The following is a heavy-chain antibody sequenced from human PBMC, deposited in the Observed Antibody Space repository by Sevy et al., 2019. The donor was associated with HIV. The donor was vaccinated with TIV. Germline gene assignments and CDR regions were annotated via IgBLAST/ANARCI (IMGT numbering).Heavy chain of an antibody. Sequence: ASVKVSCKASGYTFTSYGISWVRQAPGQGLEWMGWISAYNGNTNYAQKLQGRVTMTTDTSTSTGYMELRSLRSDDTDVYYCARVLEYYGSGSYHYYYYYMDVWGKGTTVTVSS. CDR1: GYTFTSYG. D-gene: IGHD3-10*01. V-gene: IGHV1-18*01. CDR2: ISAYNGNT. J-gene: IGHJ6*03. CDR3: ARVLEYYGSGSYHYYYYYMDV.